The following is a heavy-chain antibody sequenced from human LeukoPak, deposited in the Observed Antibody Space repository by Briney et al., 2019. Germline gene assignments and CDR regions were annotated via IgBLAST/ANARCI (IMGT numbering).Heavy chain of an antibody. Sequence: ASVKVSCKASGYAFTGYYMHWVRQAPGQGLECMGWINPNSGGTNYAQKFQGRVTMTRDTSISTAYMELSRLRSDNTAVYYCAREQWLDNFPYGMDVWGQGTTVTVSS. J-gene: IGHJ6*02. CDR2: INPNSGGT. CDR3: AREQWLDNFPYGMDV. V-gene: IGHV1-2*02. D-gene: IGHD6-19*01. CDR1: GYAFTGYY.